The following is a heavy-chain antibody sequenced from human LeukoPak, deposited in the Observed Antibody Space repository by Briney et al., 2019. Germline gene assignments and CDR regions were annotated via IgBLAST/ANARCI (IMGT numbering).Heavy chain of an antibody. CDR3: ASDFTGRDDY. CDR2: MNTDGSRT. D-gene: IGHD2-8*02. V-gene: IGHV3-74*01. J-gene: IGHJ4*02. CDR1: GFTFSSYW. Sequence: GGSLRLSCAASGFTFSSYWMHWVRQAPGKGLVWVSRMNTDGSRTDYADSVRGRFTTSRDNAWNTLYLQMNSLGVEDTAVYFCASDFTGRDDYWGQGTLVTVSS.